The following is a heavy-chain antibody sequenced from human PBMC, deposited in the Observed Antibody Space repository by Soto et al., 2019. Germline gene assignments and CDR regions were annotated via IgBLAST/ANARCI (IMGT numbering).Heavy chain of an antibody. CDR2: INSNSGAT. CDR3: ARGGGTILAPFP. D-gene: IGHD3-3*01. V-gene: IGHV1-2*02. Sequence: ASVKVSCKASGYTFTGYFIHWVRQAPGQGREGMGWINSNSGATNYAQESQGMVTMTRDTSISTAYMELALLRSGDSALYYCARGGGTILAPFPWGEGTLATVSS. CDR1: GYTFTGYF. J-gene: IGHJ5*02.